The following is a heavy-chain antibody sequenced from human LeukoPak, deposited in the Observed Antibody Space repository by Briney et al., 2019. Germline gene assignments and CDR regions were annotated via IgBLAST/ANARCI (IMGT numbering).Heavy chain of an antibody. D-gene: IGHD1-7*01. CDR3: ARGGITGTTGFDY. CDR1: GASISSSNYY. V-gene: IGHV4-39*01. Sequence: SETLSLTCTVSGASISSSNYYWGWIRQPPGKGLEWIGNIYNSGNSYYNPSLKSRVTISVDTSKSQFSLMLGSVTAADTSVYYCARGGITGTTGFDYWGQGTLVTVSS. CDR2: IYNSGNS. J-gene: IGHJ4*02.